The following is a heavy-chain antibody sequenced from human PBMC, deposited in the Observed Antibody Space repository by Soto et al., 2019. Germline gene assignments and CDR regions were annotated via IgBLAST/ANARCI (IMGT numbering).Heavy chain of an antibody. D-gene: IGHD6-13*01. Sequence: GGSLRLSCAASGFTFSSYSMNWVRQAPGKGLEWVSLISGSGRYTDYADSVKGRFTISRDNSKNTLYLQMNSLRAEDTAVYYCAKDPPSERMQPDYGMDVWGQGTTVTVSS. CDR2: ISGSGRYT. V-gene: IGHV3-23*01. CDR3: AKDPPSERMQPDYGMDV. CDR1: GFTFSSYS. J-gene: IGHJ6*02.